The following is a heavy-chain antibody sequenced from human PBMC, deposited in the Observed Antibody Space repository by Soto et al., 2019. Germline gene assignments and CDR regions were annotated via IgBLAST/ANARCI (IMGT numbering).Heavy chain of an antibody. Sequence: SVKVSCKASGGTFSSYAISWVRQAPGQGLEWMGGIIPIFGTANYAQKFQGRVTITADESTSTAYMELSSLRSEDTAVYYCARVWGQWPAAFDIRGQGTMVTVSS. V-gene: IGHV1-69*13. D-gene: IGHD3-16*01. CDR3: ARVWGQWPAAFDI. J-gene: IGHJ3*02. CDR1: GGTFSSYA. CDR2: IIPIFGTA.